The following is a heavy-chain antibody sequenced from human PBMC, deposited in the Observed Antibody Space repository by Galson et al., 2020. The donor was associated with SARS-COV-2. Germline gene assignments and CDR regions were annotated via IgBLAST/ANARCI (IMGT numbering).Heavy chain of an antibody. CDR3: ARASGYTYGYGVDY. Sequence: SETLSLTCAVSGGSVNSGTSYWSWIRQPAGTRLEWIGRIYTSGTTNYNPSLKRRVTTSVDTSKNQFSLKLSPVTATDTAGYYCARASGYTYGYGVDYWGQGTLVTVSS. CDR2: IYTSGTT. V-gene: IGHV4-61*02. CDR1: GGSVNSGTSY. D-gene: IGHD5-18*01. J-gene: IGHJ4*02.